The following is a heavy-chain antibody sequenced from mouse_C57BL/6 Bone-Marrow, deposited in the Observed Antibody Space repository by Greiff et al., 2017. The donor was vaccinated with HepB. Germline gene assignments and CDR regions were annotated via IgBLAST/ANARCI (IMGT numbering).Heavy chain of an antibody. J-gene: IGHJ2*01. Sequence: VKLMESGAELARPGASVKMSCKASGYTFTSYTMHWVKQRPGQGLEWIGYINPSSGYTKYNQKFKDKATLTADKSSSTAYMQLSSLTSEDSAVYYCAFYDYDYFDYWGQGTLSQSPQ. CDR3: AFYDYDYFDY. CDR1: GYTFTSYT. V-gene: IGHV1-4*01. CDR2: INPSSGYT. D-gene: IGHD2-4*01.